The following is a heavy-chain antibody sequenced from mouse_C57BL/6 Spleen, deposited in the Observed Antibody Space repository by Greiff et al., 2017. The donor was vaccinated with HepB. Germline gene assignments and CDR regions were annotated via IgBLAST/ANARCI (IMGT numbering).Heavy chain of an antibody. Sequence: QVQLKESGAELVKPGASVKISCKASGYAFSSYWMNWVKQRPGKGLEWIGQIYPGDGDTNYNGKFKGKATLTADKSSSTAYMQLSSLTSEDSAVYFCARWSNYYGSSYPYFDYWGQGTTLTVSS. D-gene: IGHD1-1*01. CDR3: ARWSNYYGSSYPYFDY. J-gene: IGHJ2*01. CDR2: IYPGDGDT. CDR1: GYAFSSYW. V-gene: IGHV1-80*01.